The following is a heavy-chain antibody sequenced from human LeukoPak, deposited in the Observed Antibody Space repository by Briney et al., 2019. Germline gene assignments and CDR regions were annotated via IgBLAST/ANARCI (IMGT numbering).Heavy chain of an antibody. CDR1: GGTFSSYA. CDR3: ARFGQKYSYGRVGFDY. CDR2: IIPIFGTA. V-gene: IGHV1-69*01. D-gene: IGHD5-18*01. Sequence: GASVKVSCKASGGTFSSYAISWVRQAPGQGLEWMGGIIPIFGTANYAQKFQGRVTITADESTSTAYMELSSLRSEDTAVYYCARFGQKYSYGRVGFDYWGQGTLVTVSS. J-gene: IGHJ4*02.